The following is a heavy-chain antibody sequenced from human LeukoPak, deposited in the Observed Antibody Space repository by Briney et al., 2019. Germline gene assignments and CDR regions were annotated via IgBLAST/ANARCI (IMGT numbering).Heavy chain of an antibody. CDR1: GGSISSSNW. CDR3: ARAEDRGRYCSGGSCFDY. V-gene: IGHV4-4*02. J-gene: IGHJ4*02. D-gene: IGHD2-15*01. CDR2: IYHSGST. Sequence: SETLSLTCVVSGGSISSSNWWSWVRQPPGKGLEWIGEIYHSGSTNYNPSLKSRVTISVDKSENQLSLKLTSVTAADTAVYYCARAEDRGRYCSGGSCFDYWGQGTLVTVSS.